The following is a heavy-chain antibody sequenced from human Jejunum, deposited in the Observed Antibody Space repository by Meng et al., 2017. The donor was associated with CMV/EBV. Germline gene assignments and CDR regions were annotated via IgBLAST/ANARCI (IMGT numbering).Heavy chain of an antibody. J-gene: IGHJ4*02. CDR3: ARENSGYDY. CDR1: GGSISTYY. CDR2: IYTSGST. Sequence: QEQLQEPGPGLVKPSETPTFRCTVSGGSISTYYWTWIRQPAGKGLEWIGRIYTSGSTHYNPSLKSRVTMSADTSKNQFSLKLSSVTAADTAVYYCARENSGYDYWGQGTLVTVSS. V-gene: IGHV4-4*07. D-gene: IGHD5-12*01.